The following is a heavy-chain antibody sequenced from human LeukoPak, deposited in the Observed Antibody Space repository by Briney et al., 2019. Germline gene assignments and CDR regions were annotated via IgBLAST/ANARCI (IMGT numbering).Heavy chain of an antibody. D-gene: IGHD3-9*01. CDR2: INHTGST. CDR1: GGSLSGAY. Sequence: SETLSLTCTVQGGSLSGAYWTWIRQPPGKGLEWIGEINHTGSTNYNPSFKSRVTMSADTPKNQFSLNLTSVTAADTAPYYCARGPVRLARPYDYWGQGTLVTVSS. CDR3: ARGPVRLARPYDY. J-gene: IGHJ4*02. V-gene: IGHV4-34*01.